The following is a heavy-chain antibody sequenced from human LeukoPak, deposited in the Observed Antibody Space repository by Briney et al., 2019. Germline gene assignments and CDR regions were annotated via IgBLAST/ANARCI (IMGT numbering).Heavy chain of an antibody. Sequence: GESLKISCKGSGYSFTSYWIGWVRQMPGKGLEWMGIIYPGDSGTRYSPSFQGQVTISADKSISTAYLQWSSLKASDTAMYYCATGGGYCSSTSCWCYWGQGTLVTVSS. CDR2: IYPGDSGT. D-gene: IGHD2-2*01. CDR3: ATGGGYCSSTSCWCY. V-gene: IGHV5-51*01. J-gene: IGHJ4*02. CDR1: GYSFTSYW.